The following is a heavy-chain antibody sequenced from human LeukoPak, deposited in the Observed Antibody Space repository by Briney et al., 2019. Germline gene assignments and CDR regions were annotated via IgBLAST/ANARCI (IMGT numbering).Heavy chain of an antibody. CDR3: ARRPYPLRYFDWTQDDAFDI. CDR2: IYYSGST. D-gene: IGHD3-9*01. V-gene: IGHV4-39*01. CDR1: GGSISSSSYY. Sequence: SETLSLTCTVSGGSISSSSYYWGWIRQPPGKGLEWIGSIYYSGSTYYNPSLKSRVTISVDTSKNQFSLELSSVTAADTAVYYCARRPYPLRYFDWTQDDAFDIWGQGTMVTVSS. J-gene: IGHJ3*02.